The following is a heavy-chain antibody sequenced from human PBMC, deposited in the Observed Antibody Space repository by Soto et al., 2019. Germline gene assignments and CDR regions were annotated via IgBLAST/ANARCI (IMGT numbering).Heavy chain of an antibody. J-gene: IGHJ6*02. CDR1: GFTFSSYG. D-gene: IGHD4-17*01. CDR2: ISYDGSNK. CDR3: AKPYGDYDYYYYGMDV. Sequence: QVQLVESGGGVVQPGRSLRLSCAASGFTFSSYGMHWVRQAPGKGLEWVAVISYDGSNKYYADSVKGRFTISRDNSKNTLYLQMNSLRAEDTAVYYCAKPYGDYDYYYYGMDVWGQGTTVTVSS. V-gene: IGHV3-30*18.